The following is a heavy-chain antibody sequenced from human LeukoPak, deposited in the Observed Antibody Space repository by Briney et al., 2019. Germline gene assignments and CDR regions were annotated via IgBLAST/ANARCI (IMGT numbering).Heavy chain of an antibody. J-gene: IGHJ4*02. D-gene: IGHD3-22*01. CDR1: GGSFSGYY. Sequence: SETLSLTCAVSGGSFSGYYWSWIRQPPGKGLEWIGEINHSGSTNYNPSLKSRVTISVDTSRNQFSLKLSSVTAADTAVYCCARGVYYDSGGYYFWNYWDQGTLVTVSS. CDR2: INHSGST. CDR3: ARGVYYDSGGYYFWNY. V-gene: IGHV4-34*01.